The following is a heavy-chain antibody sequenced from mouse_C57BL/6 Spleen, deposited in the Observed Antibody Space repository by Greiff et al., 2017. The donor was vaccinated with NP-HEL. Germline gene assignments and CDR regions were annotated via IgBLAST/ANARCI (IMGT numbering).Heavy chain of an antibody. V-gene: IGHV1-69*01. CDR1: GYTFTSYW. J-gene: IGHJ4*01. CDR2: IDPSDSYT. Sequence: QVQLQQPGAELVMPGASVKLSCKASGYTFTSYWMHWVKQRPGQGLEWIGEIDPSDSYTNYNQKFKGKSTLTVDKSSSTAYMQLSSLTSEDSAVYYCERSYSNPYYAMDYWGQGTSVTVSS. CDR3: ERSYSNPYYAMDY. D-gene: IGHD2-5*01.